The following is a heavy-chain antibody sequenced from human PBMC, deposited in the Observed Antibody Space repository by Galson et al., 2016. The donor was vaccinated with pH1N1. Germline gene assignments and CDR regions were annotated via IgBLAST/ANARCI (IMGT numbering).Heavy chain of an antibody. V-gene: IGHV3-7*01. CDR3: VRAVGRAEAH. CDR2: MNQDGNKK. CDR1: GFTLSSYW. D-gene: IGHD1-26*01. J-gene: IGHJ4*02. Sequence: SLRLSCAASGFTLSSYWMSWVHQAPGKGLEWVANMNQDGNKKYYVDSVKGRFIISRDYSKNSLYLQMNSLRAEDTAMYYCVRAVGRAEAHWGQGTLVTVSS.